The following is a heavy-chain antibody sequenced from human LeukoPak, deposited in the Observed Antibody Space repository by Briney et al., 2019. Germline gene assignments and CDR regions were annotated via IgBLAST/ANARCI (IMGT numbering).Heavy chain of an antibody. D-gene: IGHD6-13*01. J-gene: IGHJ4*02. CDR1: GGSISSGGYY. Sequence: RASQTLSLTCTVSGGSISSGGYYWSWIRQPPGKGLEWIGYIYHSGSTYYNPSLKSRVTISVDRSKNQFSLKLSSVTAADTAVYYCAREDRIAAAGSFDYWGQGTLVTVSS. CDR3: AREDRIAAAGSFDY. V-gene: IGHV4-30-2*01. CDR2: IYHSGST.